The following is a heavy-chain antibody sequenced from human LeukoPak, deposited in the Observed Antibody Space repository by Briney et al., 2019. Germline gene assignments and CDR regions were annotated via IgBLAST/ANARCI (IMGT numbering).Heavy chain of an antibody. CDR2: ISSDGDNT. V-gene: IGHV3-64D*06. Sequence: GGSLRLSCSVSGFTFSTYGMHWVRQAPGKGLEYVSAISSDGDNTYYADSVKGRFTISRDNSKNTLYLQMSSLRADDTAVYYCVRGTGYWAQGTLVTVFS. CDR3: VRGTGY. J-gene: IGHJ4*02. CDR1: GFTFSTYG.